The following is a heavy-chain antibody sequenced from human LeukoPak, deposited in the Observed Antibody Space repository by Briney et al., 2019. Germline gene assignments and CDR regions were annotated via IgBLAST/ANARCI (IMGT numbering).Heavy chain of an antibody. CDR2: ISGSGGST. CDR3: AKRAPSIAAAGSLIDY. D-gene: IGHD6-13*01. Sequence: GGSLRLSCAASEFTFSSYAMSWVRQAPGKGLEWVSAISGSGGSTYYADSVKGRFTISRDNSMNTLYLQMNSLRAEDTAVYYCAKRAPSIAAAGSLIDYWGQGTLVTVSS. CDR1: EFTFSSYA. V-gene: IGHV3-23*01. J-gene: IGHJ4*02.